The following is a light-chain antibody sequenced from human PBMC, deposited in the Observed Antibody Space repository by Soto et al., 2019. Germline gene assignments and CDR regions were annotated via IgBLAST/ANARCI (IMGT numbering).Light chain of an antibody. J-gene: IGKJ4*01. V-gene: IGKV1-39*01. CDR1: QSISNY. CDR2: GAS. CDR3: QQTYSSPLT. Sequence: DIQMTQSPFSLPASVGDRVNITCRASQSISNYLNWYQQKPGRAPSLLIHGASSLQGGVPSRFSGSGSGTDFTLTISSLQPEDFTNSSCQQTYSSPLTFGGGTKVEI.